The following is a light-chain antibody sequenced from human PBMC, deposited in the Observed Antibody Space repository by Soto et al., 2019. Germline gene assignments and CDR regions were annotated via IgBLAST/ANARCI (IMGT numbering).Light chain of an antibody. CDR1: QSVSSSY. CDR2: AAS. V-gene: IGKV3D-20*02. Sequence: EIVLTQSPGTLSLSPGERATLSCRASQSVSSSYLVWHQQKPGQAPRLLIYAASRRATGIPDRFSGSGSGTDFTLTISRLEPEDFAVYYCQHRGAWPPYTFGQGTKLDIK. J-gene: IGKJ2*01. CDR3: QHRGAWPPYT.